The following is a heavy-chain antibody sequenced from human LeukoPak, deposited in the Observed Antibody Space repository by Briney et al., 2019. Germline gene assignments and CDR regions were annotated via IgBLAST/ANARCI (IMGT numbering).Heavy chain of an antibody. CDR3: TRFGSGSYSADAFDI. CDR1: GFTFSSYG. V-gene: IGHV3-30*02. Sequence: GGSLRLSCAASGFTFSSYGMHWVRQAPGKGLEWVAFIRYDGSNKYYADSVKGRFTISRDNSKNTLCLQMNSLRAEDTAVYYCTRFGSGSYSADAFDIWGQGTMVTVSS. CDR2: IRYDGSNK. J-gene: IGHJ3*02. D-gene: IGHD1-26*01.